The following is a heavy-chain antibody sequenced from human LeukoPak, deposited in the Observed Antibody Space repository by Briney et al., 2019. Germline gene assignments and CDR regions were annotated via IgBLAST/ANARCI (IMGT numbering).Heavy chain of an antibody. J-gene: IGHJ4*02. Sequence: ASVKVSCKASGYTFTGYYMHWVRQAPGQGLEWMGWINPNSGGTNYAQKFQGRATMTRDTSISTAYMELSRLRSDDTAVYYCARVGLYYDSSGYSYYFDYWGQGTLVTVSS. CDR1: GYTFTGYY. V-gene: IGHV1-2*02. CDR2: INPNSGGT. CDR3: ARVGLYYDSSGYSYYFDY. D-gene: IGHD3-22*01.